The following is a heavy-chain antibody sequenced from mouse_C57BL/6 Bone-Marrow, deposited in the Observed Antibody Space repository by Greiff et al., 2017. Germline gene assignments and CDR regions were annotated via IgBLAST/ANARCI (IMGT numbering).Heavy chain of an antibody. CDR3: ARHGNYAFDY. CDR2: IYPGDGDT. CDR1: GYAFSSSW. Sequence: VKLLESGPELVKPGASVKISCKASGYAFSSSWMNWVKQRPGKGLEWIGRIYPGDGDTNYNGKFKGKATLTADKSSSTAYMQLSSLTSEDSAVYFCARHGNYAFDYWGQGTTLTVSS. V-gene: IGHV1-82*01. D-gene: IGHD2-1*01. J-gene: IGHJ2*01.